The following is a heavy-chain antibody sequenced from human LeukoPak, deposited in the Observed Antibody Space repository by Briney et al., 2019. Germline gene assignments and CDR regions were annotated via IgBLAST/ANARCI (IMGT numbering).Heavy chain of an antibody. CDR3: AKVRFGELTPIDY. Sequence: QTGGSLRLSCAASGFTFSSYGMHWVRQAPGKGLEWVAFIRYDGSNKYYADSVKGRFTISRDNSKNTLYLQMNSLRAEDTAVYYCAKVRFGELTPIDYWGQGTLVTVSS. CDR2: IRYDGSNK. V-gene: IGHV3-30*02. D-gene: IGHD3-10*01. J-gene: IGHJ4*02. CDR1: GFTFSSYG.